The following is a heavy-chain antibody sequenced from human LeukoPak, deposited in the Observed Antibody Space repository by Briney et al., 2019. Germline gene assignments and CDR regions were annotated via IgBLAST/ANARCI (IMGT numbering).Heavy chain of an antibody. CDR3: AKGKYFDWSYAFEI. J-gene: IGHJ3*02. V-gene: IGHV3-23*01. Sequence: GGSLRLSCTASGFTFGDYAISWVRQAPGKGLEWVSGISGSGSTTKYADSVKGRFTISRDNSKNTVYLQMNSLRAGDTAIYHCAKGKYFDWSYAFEIWGQGTMITVSS. CDR1: GFTFGDYA. D-gene: IGHD3-9*01. CDR2: ISGSGSTT.